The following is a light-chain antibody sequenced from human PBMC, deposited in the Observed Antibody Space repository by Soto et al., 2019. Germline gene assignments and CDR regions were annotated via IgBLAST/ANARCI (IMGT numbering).Light chain of an antibody. Sequence: DIQMTQSPSTLSASVGDRVTITCRASQSISTWLALYQQKPGKAPKLLIYKASSLEGGVPSRFGGSGSGTLFNITISSLHPDDFATYYCQQYNTYPLTFGGGTTVDIK. V-gene: IGKV1-5*03. CDR1: QSISTW. J-gene: IGKJ4*01. CDR3: QQYNTYPLT. CDR2: KAS.